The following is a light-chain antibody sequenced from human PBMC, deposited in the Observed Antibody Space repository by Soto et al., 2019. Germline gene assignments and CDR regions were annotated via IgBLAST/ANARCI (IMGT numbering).Light chain of an antibody. CDR3: SSYTSDSSYV. Sequence: QSALTQPASVSGSPGQSIAISCTGTSSDVGAYDSVCWYQQHPGKAPELIIFGVTNRPSGVSNRFSGHKSGNTASLTISGLQAEDEADYYCSSYTSDSSYVFGTGTKVTVL. J-gene: IGLJ1*01. CDR1: SSDVGAYDS. V-gene: IGLV2-14*03. CDR2: GVT.